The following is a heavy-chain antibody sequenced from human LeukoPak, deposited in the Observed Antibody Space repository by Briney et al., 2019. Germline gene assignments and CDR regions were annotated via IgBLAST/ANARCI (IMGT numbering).Heavy chain of an antibody. CDR2: IGTAGDT. V-gene: IGHV3-13*01. J-gene: IGHJ6*02. Sequence: PGGSLRLSCAASGFPFSTYDMHWVRQAPGRGLEWVSAIGTAGDTYYAVSVKGRFTISRENAKNSLYLQMNSLRGGDTAVYYCARESYDYVWGSYRSNGMDVWGQGTTVTVSS. D-gene: IGHD3-16*02. CDR1: GFPFSTYD. CDR3: ARESYDYVWGSYRSNGMDV.